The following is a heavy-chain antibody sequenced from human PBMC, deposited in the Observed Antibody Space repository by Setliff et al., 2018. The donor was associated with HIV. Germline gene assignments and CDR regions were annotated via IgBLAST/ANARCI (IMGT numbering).Heavy chain of an antibody. J-gene: IGHJ6*02. CDR3: ARDREIAAAGRSNYYYGMDV. Sequence: GSLRLSCAATGFTFSAYGMHWVRQAPGKGLEWVAVIWYDGSNKNYADSVEGRFTISRDNAKNSLYLQMNSLRAEDTAVYYCARDREIAAAGRSNYYYGMDVWGQGTTVTVSS. D-gene: IGHD6-13*01. CDR2: IWYDGSNK. CDR1: GFTFSAYG. V-gene: IGHV3-33*01.